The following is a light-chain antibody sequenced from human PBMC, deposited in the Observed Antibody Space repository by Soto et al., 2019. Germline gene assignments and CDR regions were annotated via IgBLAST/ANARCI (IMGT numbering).Light chain of an antibody. V-gene: IGKV1-5*03. CDR2: KAS. J-gene: IGKJ4*01. CDR1: QSITTW. Sequence: DIPMTQSASTLSASVGERVTITCRASQSITTWLAWYQQKPGKAPKLLIYKASSLEGGVPSRLRGSGSGTEFNITLRSLQPDDFATYYCTQYNTSPLTFGGGTTVEIK. CDR3: TQYNTSPLT.